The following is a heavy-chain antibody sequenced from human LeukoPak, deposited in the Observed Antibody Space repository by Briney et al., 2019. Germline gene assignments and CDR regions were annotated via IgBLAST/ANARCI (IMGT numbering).Heavy chain of an antibody. CDR1: GFTFSSYS. J-gene: IGHJ3*02. CDR3: ARDRGDSGLWWLRIDAFDI. Sequence: PGGSLRLSCAASGFTFSSYSMNWVRQAPGKGLEWVSSISSSSSYIYYADSVKGRFTISRDNAKNSLYLQMNSLRAEDTAVYYCARDRGDSGLWWLRIDAFDIWGQGTMVTVSS. V-gene: IGHV3-21*01. CDR2: ISSSSSYI. D-gene: IGHD2-21*01.